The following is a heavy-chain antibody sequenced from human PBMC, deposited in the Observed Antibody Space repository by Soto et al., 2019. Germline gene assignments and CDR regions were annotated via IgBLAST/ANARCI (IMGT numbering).Heavy chain of an antibody. CDR1: GFTFSSYA. CDR3: ARVGGLFYDILTGYPDY. V-gene: IGHV3-30-3*01. Sequence: GGSLRLSCAASGFTFSSYAMHWVRQAPGKGLEWVAVISYDGSNKYYADSVKGRFTISRDNSKNTLYLQMNSLRAEDTAVYYCARVGGLFYDILTGYPDYWGQGTLVTVSS. D-gene: IGHD3-9*01. CDR2: ISYDGSNK. J-gene: IGHJ4*02.